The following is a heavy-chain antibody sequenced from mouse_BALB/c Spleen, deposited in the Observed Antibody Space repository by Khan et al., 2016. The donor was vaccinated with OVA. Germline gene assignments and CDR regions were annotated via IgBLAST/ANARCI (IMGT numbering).Heavy chain of an antibody. CDR3: ARHGYYGNYGPYFDV. Sequence: VQLQESGPGLVAPSQSLSITCTISGFSLTSYGVHWVRQPPGKGLEWLVVIWSDGHTTYNSAPKSSLSISKDNSTSPVFLIMNSLQTDDTAMYYCARHGYYGNYGPYFDVWGAGTTVTVSA. V-gene: IGHV2-6-1*01. CDR2: IWSDGHT. D-gene: IGHD2-1*01. J-gene: IGHJ1*01. CDR1: GFSLTSYG.